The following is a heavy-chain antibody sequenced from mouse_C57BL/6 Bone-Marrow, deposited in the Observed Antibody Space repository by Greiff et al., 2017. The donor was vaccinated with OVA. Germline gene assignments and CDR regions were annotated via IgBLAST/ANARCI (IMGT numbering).Heavy chain of an antibody. CDR3: AREGSTVIFDY. CDR2: ISNGGGST. J-gene: IGHJ2*01. CDR1: GFTFSDYY. Sequence: EVQVVESGGGLVQPGGSLKLSCAASGFTFSDYYMYWVRQTPEKRLEWVAYISNGGGSTYYPDTVKGRFTISRDNAKITLYLQMSRLKSEDTAMYYCAREGSTVIFDYWGQGTTLTVSS. D-gene: IGHD1-1*01. V-gene: IGHV5-12*01.